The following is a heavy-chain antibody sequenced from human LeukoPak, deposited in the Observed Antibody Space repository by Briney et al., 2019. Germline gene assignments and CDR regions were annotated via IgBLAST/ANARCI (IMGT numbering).Heavy chain of an antibody. CDR3: ARDHGQLVHFDY. Sequence: SETLSLTCTVSGGSISSYYWSWIRQPPGKGLEWIGRIYTSGSTNYNPSLKSRVTISVDTSKNQFSLKLSSVTAADTAVYYCARDHGQLVHFDYWGQGTLVTVSS. D-gene: IGHD6-6*01. V-gene: IGHV4-4*08. CDR1: GGSISSYY. CDR2: IYTSGST. J-gene: IGHJ4*02.